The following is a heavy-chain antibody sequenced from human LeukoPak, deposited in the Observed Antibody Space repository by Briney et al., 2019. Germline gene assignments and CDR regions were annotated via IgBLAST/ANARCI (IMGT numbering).Heavy chain of an antibody. CDR1: GYTFTSYY. CDR2: INPSGGST. V-gene: IGHV1-46*01. Sequence: VASVTVSCKASGYTFTSYYMHWVRQAPGQGLEWMGIINPSGGSTSYAQKFQGRVTMTRDTSTSTVYMELSSLRSEDTAVYYCARDGTPGFYYYGMDVWGQGTTVTVSS. D-gene: IGHD2-15*01. J-gene: IGHJ6*02. CDR3: ARDGTPGFYYYGMDV.